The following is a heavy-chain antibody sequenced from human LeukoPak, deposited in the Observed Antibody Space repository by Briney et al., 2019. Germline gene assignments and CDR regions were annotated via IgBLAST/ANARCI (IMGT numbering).Heavy chain of an antibody. J-gene: IGHJ6*02. CDR2: IRSKANSYAT. V-gene: IGHV3-73*01. CDR1: GFTFSGSA. CDR3: TSEPVYSSSWYPPVYYYGMDV. D-gene: IGHD6-13*01. Sequence: GGSLRLSCAASGFTFSGSAMHWVRQASGKGLEWVGRIRSKANSYATAYAASVKGRFTISRDDSKNTAYLQMNSLKTEDTAVYYCTSEPVYSSSWYPPVYYYGMDVWGQGTTVTVSS.